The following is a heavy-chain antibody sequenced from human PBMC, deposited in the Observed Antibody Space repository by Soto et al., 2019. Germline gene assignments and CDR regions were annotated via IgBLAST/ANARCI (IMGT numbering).Heavy chain of an antibody. D-gene: IGHD3-9*01. CDR3: TTGIYYDILTGYHNVAY. J-gene: IGHJ4*02. V-gene: IGHV3-15*01. CDR1: GFNLSHPW. Sequence: GGSLRLSCVASGFNLSHPWMTWVRQAAGKGREWVGRIKSKTDGGTADYAAPVKGRATISRDDSKNTVYLQMNSLKTEDTAVYYCTTGIYYDILTGYHNVAYWGQGALVTVSS. CDR2: IKSKTDGGTA.